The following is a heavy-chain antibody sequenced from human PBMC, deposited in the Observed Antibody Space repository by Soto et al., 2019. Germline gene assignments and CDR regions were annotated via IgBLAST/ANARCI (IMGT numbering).Heavy chain of an antibody. Sequence: QIQLVQSGSEVRMPGASVKVSCKASGYIFTTYSITWVRQAPGQGLEWMGWVSASNGKTNYAQKFEDRVTMTTDTSTTTAYMELRSLRSDDTAVYYCAREAFGVQASWFDPSGQGTLVTVSS. V-gene: IGHV1-18*01. D-gene: IGHD3-10*01. CDR3: AREAFGVQASWFDP. J-gene: IGHJ5*02. CDR2: VSASNGKT. CDR1: GYIFTTYS.